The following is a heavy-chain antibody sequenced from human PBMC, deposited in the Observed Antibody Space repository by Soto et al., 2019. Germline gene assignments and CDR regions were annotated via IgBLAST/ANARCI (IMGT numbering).Heavy chain of an antibody. CDR1: GGSVSNDNFY. V-gene: IGHV4-61*01. J-gene: IGHJ5*02. Sequence: SETLSLTCTVSGGSVSNDNFYWSWIRQPPWKGLEWIGYVHSSGITNYNPSLKGRVTISVDTSRNQFSLRLSSVTAADTAVYYCARGLTMGQLPSHFDHWGQGTLVTVSS. CDR2: VHSSGIT. CDR3: ARGLTMGQLPSHFDH. D-gene: IGHD3-16*01.